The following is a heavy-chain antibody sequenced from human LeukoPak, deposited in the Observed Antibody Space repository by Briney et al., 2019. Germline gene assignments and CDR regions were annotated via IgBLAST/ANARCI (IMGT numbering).Heavy chain of an antibody. CDR1: GGSISSSSYY. Sequence: SETLSLTCTVSGGSISSSSYYWGWIRQPPGKGLEWIGSINYSGSTYYNPSLKSRVTISVDTSKNQFSLNLSSVSAADTAVYYCAREPGYCSGGSCYGGWFDPWGQGTLVTVSS. V-gene: IGHV4-39*07. J-gene: IGHJ5*02. CDR2: INYSGST. CDR3: AREPGYCSGGSCYGGWFDP. D-gene: IGHD2-15*01.